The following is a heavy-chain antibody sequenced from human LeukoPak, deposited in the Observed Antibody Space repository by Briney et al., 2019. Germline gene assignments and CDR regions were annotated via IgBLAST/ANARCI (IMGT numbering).Heavy chain of an antibody. CDR1: GFTFSSYA. V-gene: IGHV3-23*01. CDR2: ISGGGGST. J-gene: IGHJ4*02. Sequence: GGSLRLSCAASGFTFSSYAMSWVRQAPGKGLEWVSAISGGGGSTYYADSVKGRFTISRDNSKNTPYLQMNSLRAEDTAVYYCAKSLPDYYFDSSGHYGTFDCWGQGTLVTVSS. CDR3: AKSLPDYYFDSSGHYGTFDC. D-gene: IGHD3-22*01.